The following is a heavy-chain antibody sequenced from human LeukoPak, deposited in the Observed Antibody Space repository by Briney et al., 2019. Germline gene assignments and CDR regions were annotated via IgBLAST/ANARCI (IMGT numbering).Heavy chain of an antibody. CDR1: GGSISSYY. V-gene: IGHV4-59*01. D-gene: IGHD6-19*01. CDR3: AGGSGWYSYYLDY. J-gene: IGHJ4*02. Sequence: SETLSLTCTVSGGSISSYYWSWIRQPPGKGLEWIGYIYYSGSTNYNPSLKSRVTISVDTSKNQFSLKLSSVTAADTAVYYCAGGSGWYSYYLDYWGQGTLVTVSS. CDR2: IYYSGST.